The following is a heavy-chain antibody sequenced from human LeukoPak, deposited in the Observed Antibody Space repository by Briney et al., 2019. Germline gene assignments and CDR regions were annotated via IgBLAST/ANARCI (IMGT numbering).Heavy chain of an antibody. CDR1: GGTFSSYA. J-gene: IGHJ5*02. CDR2: IIPIFGIA. V-gene: IGHV1-69*04. Sequence: SVKVSCKASGGTFSSYAISWVRQAPGQGLEWMGRIIPIFGIANYAQKFQGRVTITADKSTSTAYMELSSLRSEDTAVYYCARSPAMSCGGDCYPGWFDPWGQGTLVTVSS. CDR3: ARSPAMSCGGDCYPGWFDP. D-gene: IGHD2-21*02.